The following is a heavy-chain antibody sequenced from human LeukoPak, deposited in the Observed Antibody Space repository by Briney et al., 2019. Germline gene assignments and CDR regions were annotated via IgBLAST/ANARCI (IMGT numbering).Heavy chain of an antibody. CDR3: ARYGPRYSGSYGTSNFDY. CDR2: IYYSGST. D-gene: IGHD1-26*01. J-gene: IGHJ4*02. V-gene: IGHV4-39*07. CDR1: GGSISSSSYY. Sequence: PSETLSLTCTVSGGSISSSSYYWGWIRQPPGKGLEWIGCIYYSGSTYYNPSLKSRVTISVDTSKNQFSLKLSSVTAADTAVYYCARYGPRYSGSYGTSNFDYWGQGTLVTVSS.